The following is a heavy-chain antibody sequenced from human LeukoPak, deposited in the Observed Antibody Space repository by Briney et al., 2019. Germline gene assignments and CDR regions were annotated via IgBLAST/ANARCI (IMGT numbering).Heavy chain of an antibody. CDR3: VKGPLITAAGTY. D-gene: IGHD6-13*01. J-gene: IGHJ4*01. V-gene: IGHV3-7*03. CDR1: GFTFSDYW. Sequence: GGSLRLSCAASGFTFSDYWMTWVRQTRGKGLECVANINQYGGEISYVESVQGRFTISRDKAKNSLSRQMSSLRLEDTSVYYCVKGPLITAAGTYWGQGTLVTVSS. CDR2: INQYGGEI.